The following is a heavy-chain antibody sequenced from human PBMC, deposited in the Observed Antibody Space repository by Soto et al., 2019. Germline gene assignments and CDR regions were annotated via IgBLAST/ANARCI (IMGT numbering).Heavy chain of an antibody. Sequence: PSETLSLTCTVAGGSISSGGYYWSWIRQHPGTGLEWIGYIYYSGSTYYNPSLKSRVTISVDTFKNQFSLKLSSVTAADTAVYYCARAMVVTQNWFDPWGQGTLVTVSS. CDR3: ARAMVVTQNWFDP. D-gene: IGHD2-21*02. CDR1: GGSISSGGYY. J-gene: IGHJ5*02. CDR2: IYYSGST. V-gene: IGHV4-30-4*08.